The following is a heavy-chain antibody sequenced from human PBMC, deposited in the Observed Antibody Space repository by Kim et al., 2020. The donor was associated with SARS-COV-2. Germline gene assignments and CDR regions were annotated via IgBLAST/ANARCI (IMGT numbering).Heavy chain of an antibody. D-gene: IGHD5-18*01. CDR2: ISYDGSNK. Sequence: GESLRLSCAASGFTFSSYAMHWVRQAPGKGLEWVAVISYDGSNKYYADSVKGRFTISRDNSKNTLYLQMNSLRAEDTAVYYCARGYSYALYYFDYWGQG. CDR3: ARGYSYALYYFDY. CDR1: GFTFSSYA. J-gene: IGHJ4*02. V-gene: IGHV3-30*04.